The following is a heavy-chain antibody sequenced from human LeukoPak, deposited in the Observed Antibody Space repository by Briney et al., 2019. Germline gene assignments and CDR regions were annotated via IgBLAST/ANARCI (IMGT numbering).Heavy chain of an antibody. J-gene: IGHJ6*03. CDR2: IYTSGST. Sequence: KPSETLSLTCTISSGSISSSSYYWSWIRQPAGKGLEWIGRIYTSGSTNYNPSLKSRVTMSVDTSKNQFSLKLSSVTAADTAVYYCARGIGSGSYYNAYYYYYYMDVWGKGTTVTVSS. CDR1: SGSISSSSYY. CDR3: ARGIGSGSYYNAYYYYYYMDV. D-gene: IGHD3-10*01. V-gene: IGHV4-61*02.